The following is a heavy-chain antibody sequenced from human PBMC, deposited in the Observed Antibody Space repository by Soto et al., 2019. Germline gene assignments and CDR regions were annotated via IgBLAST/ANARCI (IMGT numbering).Heavy chain of an antibody. J-gene: IGHJ4*02. D-gene: IGHD3-3*01. CDR1: GFPFSSYG. Sequence: QVQLVESGGGVVQPGRSLRLSCAASGFPFSSYGMHWVRQAPGKGLEWVAVISYDGSNKDYADSVKGRFTISRDSSKNTLYLQMNSLRAEDTAVYYCARPGRDFWSGRYYFDYWGQGTLVTVSS. CDR2: ISYDGSNK. CDR3: ARPGRDFWSGRYYFDY. V-gene: IGHV3-30*03.